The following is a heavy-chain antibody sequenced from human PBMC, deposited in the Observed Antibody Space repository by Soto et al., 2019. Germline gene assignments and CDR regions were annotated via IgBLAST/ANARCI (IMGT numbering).Heavy chain of an antibody. Sequence: SETLSLTCTVSGGSISSYYWSWIRQPPGKGLEWIGYIYYSGSTNYNPSLKSRVTISVDTSKNQFSLKLSSVTAADTAVYYCARHIGKGGYMDVWGKGTTVTV. V-gene: IGHV4-59*08. CDR3: ARHIGKGGYMDV. CDR2: IYYSGST. J-gene: IGHJ6*03. D-gene: IGHD3-10*01. CDR1: GGSISSYY.